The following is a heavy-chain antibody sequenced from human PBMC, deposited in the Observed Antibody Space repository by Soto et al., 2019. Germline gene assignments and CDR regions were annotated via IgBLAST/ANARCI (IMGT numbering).Heavy chain of an antibody. CDR3: VRDRDLYRDMFHADL. CDR1: AFTISECS. CDR2: ITIRTGNV. V-gene: IGHV3-48*02. Sequence: LSCEASAFTISECSMNWVRQAPGKGLEWLAYITIRTGNVLYADSVRGRFTISADNAENSVILQMNSLRDEDSAVYFCVRDRDLYRDMFHADLWGQGTLVTVSS. J-gene: IGHJ4*01. D-gene: IGHD3-10*02.